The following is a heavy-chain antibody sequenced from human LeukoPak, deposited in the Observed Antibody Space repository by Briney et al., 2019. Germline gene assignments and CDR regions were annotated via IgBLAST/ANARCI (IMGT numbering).Heavy chain of an antibody. CDR1: GFTFSSYA. CDR2: ISGSGGST. Sequence: GGSLRLSCAASGFTFSSYAMSWVRQAPGKGLEWVSAISGSGGSTYYADSVKGRFTISRDNSKNTLYLQMNSLRAEDTAVYYCARLNEPAAPIPYYYYYGMDVWGQGTTVTVSS. J-gene: IGHJ6*02. D-gene: IGHD2-2*01. V-gene: IGHV3-23*01. CDR3: ARLNEPAAPIPYYYYYGMDV.